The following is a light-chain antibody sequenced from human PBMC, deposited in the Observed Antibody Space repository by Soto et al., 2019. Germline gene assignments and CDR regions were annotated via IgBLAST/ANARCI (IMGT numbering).Light chain of an antibody. CDR1: QSVSSSA. Sequence: EIVLTQSPGTLSLSPGERATLSCRASQSVSSSALAWYQQKPGQAPRRLIYGASSRATGIPDRFNGSGSGTDFTLTISRLEPEDFAVYYCQYYGTSPQTFGQGTKVDIK. V-gene: IGKV3-20*01. CDR2: GAS. J-gene: IGKJ1*01. CDR3: QYYGTSPQT.